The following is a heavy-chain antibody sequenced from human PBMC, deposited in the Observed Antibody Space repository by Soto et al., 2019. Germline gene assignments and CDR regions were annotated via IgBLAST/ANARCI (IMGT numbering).Heavy chain of an antibody. CDR3: ARTRYSGSFYYCYDGMDV. CDR1: GFTFSSYA. J-gene: IGHJ6*02. Sequence: GGSLRLSCAASGFTFSSYAMHWVRQAPGKGLEWVAVISYDGSNKYYADSVKGRFTISRDNSKNTLYLQMNSLRAEDTAVYYCARTRYSGSFYYCYDGMDVWGQGTTVTVSS. CDR2: ISYDGSNK. V-gene: IGHV3-30-3*01. D-gene: IGHD1-26*01.